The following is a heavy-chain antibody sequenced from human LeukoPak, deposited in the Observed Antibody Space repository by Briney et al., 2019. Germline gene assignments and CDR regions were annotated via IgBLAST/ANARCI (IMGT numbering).Heavy chain of an antibody. D-gene: IGHD3-22*01. CDR2: ISSSGSTI. Sequence: GGSLRLSCAASGFTFSDYYMSWLRQAPGKGLEWVSYISSSGSTIYYADPVKGRFTISRDNAKNSLYLQMNSLRAEDTAVYYCARDLNYYDSSGYLDYWGQGTLVTVSS. CDR3: ARDLNYYDSSGYLDY. V-gene: IGHV3-11*04. J-gene: IGHJ4*02. CDR1: GFTFSDYY.